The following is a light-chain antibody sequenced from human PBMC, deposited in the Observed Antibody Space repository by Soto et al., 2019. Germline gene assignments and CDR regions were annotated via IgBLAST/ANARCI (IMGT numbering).Light chain of an antibody. CDR1: QSIKNY. Sequence: DIQMTQSPSSLSASVGDRVTITCRASQSIKNYLNWYQQKPGKAPKLLIYAASSLQSGVPSRFSGSGSGTDFTLTISSLQPEDVATYYCQQSYTIPITFGQGTKVEIK. CDR3: QQSYTIPIT. CDR2: AAS. V-gene: IGKV1-39*01. J-gene: IGKJ1*01.